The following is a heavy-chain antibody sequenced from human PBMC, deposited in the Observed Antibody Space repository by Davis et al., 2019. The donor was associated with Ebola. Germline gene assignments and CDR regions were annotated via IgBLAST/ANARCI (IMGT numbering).Heavy chain of an antibody. V-gene: IGHV3-23*01. Sequence: GGSLRLSCAATGFTFSRCAMSWVRQAPGKGLEWVSSISGSGDSTYNADSVKGRFTISRDNSKNTLYLQMNSLRAEDTAVYYCARDSLYYYGMDVWGKGTTVTVSS. CDR3: ARDSLYYYGMDV. CDR1: GFTFSRCA. J-gene: IGHJ6*04. CDR2: ISGSGDST.